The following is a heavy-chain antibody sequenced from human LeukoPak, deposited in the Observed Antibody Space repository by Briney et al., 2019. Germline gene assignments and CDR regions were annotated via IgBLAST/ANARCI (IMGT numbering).Heavy chain of an antibody. CDR2: IDYSGST. Sequence: SETLSLTCTVSGGSISSYYWSWIRQPPGKGLEWIGYIDYSGSTNYNPSLKSRVTISVDTSKNQFSLKLSSVTAADTAVYYCARGGGWYGYWGQGTLVTVSS. D-gene: IGHD6-19*01. J-gene: IGHJ4*02. CDR3: ARGGGWYGY. V-gene: IGHV4-59*01. CDR1: GGSISSYY.